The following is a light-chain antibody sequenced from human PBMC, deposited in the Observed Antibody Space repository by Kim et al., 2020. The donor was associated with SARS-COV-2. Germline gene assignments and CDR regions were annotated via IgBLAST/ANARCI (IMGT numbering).Light chain of an antibody. CDR1: GSVSIN. V-gene: IGKV3-15*01. J-gene: IGKJ2*01. CDR2: RAS. CDR3: QQFAGWPST. Sequence: SPGAIAPLLGRASGSVSINVAWYQHKAGQSPRLLISRASTRATGIPARFSGSGSGTDFTLTIDNLQSEDFAVYYCQQFAGWPSTFGQGTKLEI.